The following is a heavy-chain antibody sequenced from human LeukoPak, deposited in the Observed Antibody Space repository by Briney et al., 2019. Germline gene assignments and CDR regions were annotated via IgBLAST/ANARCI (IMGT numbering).Heavy chain of an antibody. CDR2: ISGSGGST. J-gene: IGHJ4*02. V-gene: IGHV3-23*01. CDR3: AKATYGSGTYGAFDY. D-gene: IGHD3-10*01. CDR1: GFTFSSYA. Sequence: GGSLRLSCAASGFTFSSYAMSWVRQAPGKGLEWVSAISGSGGSTYYADSVKGRFTISRDNSKNTLYLQMNSLRAEDTAVYYCAKATYGSGTYGAFDYWGQGTLVTVSS.